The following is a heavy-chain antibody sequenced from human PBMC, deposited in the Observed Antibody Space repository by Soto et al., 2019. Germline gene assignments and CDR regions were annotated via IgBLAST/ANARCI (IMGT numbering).Heavy chain of an antibody. Sequence: QVQLQESGPGLVKPSETLSLTCSVSGGSISSYYWSWIRQSPGKGLEWIGYIYSSGSTNYNPSLKSRVTISLDTSRNQFALKLSFVTAADAAVYYCARDKHPDSFDIWGQGTLVTVSS. CDR2: IYSSGST. CDR3: ARDKHPDSFDI. CDR1: GGSISSYY. J-gene: IGHJ3*02. V-gene: IGHV4-59*01.